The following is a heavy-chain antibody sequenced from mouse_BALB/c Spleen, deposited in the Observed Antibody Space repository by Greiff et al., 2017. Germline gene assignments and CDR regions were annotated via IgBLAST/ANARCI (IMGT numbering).Heavy chain of an antibody. J-gene: IGHJ1*01. D-gene: IGHD1-2*01. Sequence: VKLVESGPGLVQPSQSLSITCTVSGFSLTSYGVHWVRQSPGKGLEWLGVIWSGGSTDYNAAFISRLSISKDNSKSQVFFKMNSLQANDTAIYYCARIHYYGYWYFDVWGAGTTVTVSS. CDR3: ARIHYYGYWYFDV. CDR1: GFSLTSYG. CDR2: IWSGGST. V-gene: IGHV2-2*02.